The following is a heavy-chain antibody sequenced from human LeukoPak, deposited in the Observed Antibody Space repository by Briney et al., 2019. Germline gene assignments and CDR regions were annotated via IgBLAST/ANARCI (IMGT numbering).Heavy chain of an antibody. V-gene: IGHV3-21*06. CDR3: ARVSTAVSLAIDY. J-gene: IGHJ4*02. CDR1: GFTFINYN. D-gene: IGHD6-13*01. Sequence: GGSLRLSCAASGFTFINYNMNWVRQAPGKGLEWVSVISSSSRYMHYADSVKGRFTISRDNAKNSLYLQMNSLRAEDTAVYYCARVSTAVSLAIDYWGQGTLVTVST. CDR2: ISSSSRYM.